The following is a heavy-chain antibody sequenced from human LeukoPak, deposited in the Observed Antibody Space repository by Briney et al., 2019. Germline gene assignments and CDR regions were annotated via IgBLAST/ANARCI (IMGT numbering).Heavy chain of an antibody. CDR2: ISGSGGST. Sequence: PGGSLRLSCAASGFTFSSYAMSWVRQAPGKGLEWVSAISGSGGSTYYADSVKGRFTISRDNSKNTLYLQMNSLRAEDTAVYYCAKETPAYCGGDCYSDYWGQGTLVTVSS. CDR3: AKETPAYCGGDCYSDY. J-gene: IGHJ4*02. V-gene: IGHV3-23*01. D-gene: IGHD2-21*01. CDR1: GFTFSSYA.